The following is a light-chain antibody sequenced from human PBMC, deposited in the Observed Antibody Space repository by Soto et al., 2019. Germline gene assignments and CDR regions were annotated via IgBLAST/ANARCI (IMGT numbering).Light chain of an antibody. CDR3: QSYDSSLSGSVV. V-gene: IGLV1-40*01. Sequence: QSVLTQPPSVSGAPGQRVTISCTGSSSKIGAGYDVHWYQQLPGTAPKLLIYVTSNRPSGVPDRFSGSKSGTSASLAITGLQAEDEADYYCQSYDSSLSGSVVFGGGTKLTVL. J-gene: IGLJ2*01. CDR2: VTS. CDR1: SSKIGAGYD.